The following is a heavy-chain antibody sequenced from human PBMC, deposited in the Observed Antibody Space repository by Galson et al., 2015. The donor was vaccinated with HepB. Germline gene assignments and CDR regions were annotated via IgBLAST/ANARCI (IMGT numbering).Heavy chain of an antibody. CDR1: GGTFSNHA. Sequence: SVKVSCKASGGTFSNHAISWVRQAPGQGLDWMGGIFPMFGTVNLAQKFQGRVTITADKSTSTAYMELSHLRSEDTAVYYCAEGPSGYDSFDYWGRGTLVTVSS. D-gene: IGHD5-12*01. J-gene: IGHJ4*02. V-gene: IGHV1-69*06. CDR2: IFPMFGTV. CDR3: AEGPSGYDSFDY.